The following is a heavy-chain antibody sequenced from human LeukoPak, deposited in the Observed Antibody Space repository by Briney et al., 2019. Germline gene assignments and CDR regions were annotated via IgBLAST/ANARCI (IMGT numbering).Heavy chain of an antibody. D-gene: IGHD2-21*02. J-gene: IGHJ4*02. Sequence: GGSLRLSCAASGFTFSTYWMHWVRQAPGKGLVWVSRVNGGGSSTNYADSVKGRFTISRDNSKDTLFLQMHSLRPGDTAVYYRVREDTPATANYWGQGTLVTISS. V-gene: IGHV3-74*01. CDR2: VNGGGSST. CDR1: GFTFSTYW. CDR3: VREDTPATANY.